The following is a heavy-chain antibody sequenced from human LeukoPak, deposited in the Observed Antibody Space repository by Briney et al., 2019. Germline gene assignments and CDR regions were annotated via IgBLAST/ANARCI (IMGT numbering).Heavy chain of an antibody. J-gene: IGHJ5*02. CDR2: ISYAGTT. D-gene: IGHD3-10*01. CDR1: GASMNTTNFY. Sequence: SETLSLTCTVSGASMNTTNFYWGWMRQPPGKGLESIGSISYAGTTYSNPSLSSRVTISVDTSKNQFSLKLTSVTAADTAVYYCARQGTMTRGGYWLDPWGQGTLVIVSS. V-gene: IGHV4-39*01. CDR3: ARQGTMTRGGYWLDP.